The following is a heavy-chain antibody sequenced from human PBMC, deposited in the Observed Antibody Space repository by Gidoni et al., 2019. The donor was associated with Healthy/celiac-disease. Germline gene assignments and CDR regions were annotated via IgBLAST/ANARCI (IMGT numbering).Heavy chain of an antibody. D-gene: IGHD3-9*01. CDR1: GFTFTSSA. Sequence: QMQLVHSGPEVKKPGSSVTVSCKASGFTFTSSAMQWVRQARGQRLEWIGWIVVGSGNTNYAQKFQERVTITRDMSTSTAYMELSSLRSEDTAVYYCAAMPDYDILTGYYYFDYWGQGTLVTVSS. CDR2: IVVGSGNT. CDR3: AAMPDYDILTGYYYFDY. J-gene: IGHJ4*02. V-gene: IGHV1-58*02.